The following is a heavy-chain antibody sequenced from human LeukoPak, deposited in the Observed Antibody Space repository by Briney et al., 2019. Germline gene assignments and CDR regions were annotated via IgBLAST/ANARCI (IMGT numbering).Heavy chain of an antibody. J-gene: IGHJ5*02. V-gene: IGHV4-61*02. CDR1: GGSISSGSYY. Sequence: SETLSLTCTVSGGSISSGSYYWSWIRQPAGKGLEWIGRIYTSGSTNYNPSLKSRVTVSVDTSKNQFSLKLNSVTAADAAKYFCARDPANWFDPWGQGTLVTVSS. CDR3: ARDPANWFDP. CDR2: IYTSGST.